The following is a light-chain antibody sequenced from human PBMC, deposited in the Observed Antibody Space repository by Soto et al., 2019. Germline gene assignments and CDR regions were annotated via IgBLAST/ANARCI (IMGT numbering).Light chain of an antibody. CDR3: CSYAGSYTLV. V-gene: IGLV2-11*01. CDR1: SSDIGDSNY. J-gene: IGLJ2*01. CDR2: DVT. Sequence: QSALTQPRSVSGSPGQSVTISCTGTSSDIGDSNYVSWYQQHPGKAPKLLIYDVTRRPSGVPDRFSGSKSGNTASLTISGLQAEDAADYFCCSYAGSYTLVFGGGTKLTVL.